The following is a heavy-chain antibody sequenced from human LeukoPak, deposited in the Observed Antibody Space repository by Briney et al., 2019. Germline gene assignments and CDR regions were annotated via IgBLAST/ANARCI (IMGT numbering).Heavy chain of an antibody. CDR2: INQRRNT. CDR3: ARHGWHAWYFDL. V-gene: IGHV4-34*01. Sequence: SETLSLTCVVYGGSFSGYSWSWIRQPPGKGLEWIGEINQRRNTNYNPSLKSRVTISIDTSKNQFSLKLSSVTAADTAVYFCARHGWHAWYFDLWGRGTLVTVSS. CDR1: GGSFSGYS. J-gene: IGHJ2*01. D-gene: IGHD6-19*01.